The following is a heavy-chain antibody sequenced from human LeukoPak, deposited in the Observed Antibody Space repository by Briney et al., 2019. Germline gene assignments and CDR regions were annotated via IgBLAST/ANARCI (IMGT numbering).Heavy chain of an antibody. J-gene: IGHJ4*02. Sequence: GRSLRLSCAASGFTFSSYAMHWVRQAPGKGLEWVAVISYDGSNKYYADSVKGRFTISRDNSKNTLYLQMNSLRAEDTAVYYCARESLSSGSFGYWGQGTLVTVSS. CDR3: ARESLSSGSFGY. D-gene: IGHD6-19*01. CDR1: GFTFSSYA. CDR2: ISYDGSNK. V-gene: IGHV3-30-3*01.